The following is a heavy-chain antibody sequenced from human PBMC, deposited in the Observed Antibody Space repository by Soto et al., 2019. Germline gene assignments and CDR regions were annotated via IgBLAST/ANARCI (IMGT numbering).Heavy chain of an antibody. D-gene: IGHD6-19*01. CDR1: GFTFSSYS. J-gene: IGHJ4*02. V-gene: IGHV3-21*01. Sequence: GWSLRLSCAASGFTFSSYSMNWVRQAPGKGLEWVSSISSSSSYIYYADSVKGRFTISRDNAKNSLYLQMNSLRAEDTAVYYCARVASSGKFDYWGQGTLVTVSS. CDR3: ARVASSGKFDY. CDR2: ISSSSSYI.